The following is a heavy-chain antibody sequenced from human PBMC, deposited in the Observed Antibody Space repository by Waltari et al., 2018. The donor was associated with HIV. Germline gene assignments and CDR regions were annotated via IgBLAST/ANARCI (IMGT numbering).Heavy chain of an antibody. D-gene: IGHD3-22*01. J-gene: IGHJ4*02. Sequence: QVQLVESGGGVVQPGGSLRLSCTASVFTFSNYGLYWVRQAPGKGLQWVAFIRYDGTNKYYADSVKGRFIISRDNSKNTLSLQMHSLRAEDTAVYYCAKAPHHYDSSGPVYWGQGTLVTVSS. V-gene: IGHV3-30*02. CDR2: IRYDGTNK. CDR3: AKAPHHYDSSGPVY. CDR1: VFTFSNYG.